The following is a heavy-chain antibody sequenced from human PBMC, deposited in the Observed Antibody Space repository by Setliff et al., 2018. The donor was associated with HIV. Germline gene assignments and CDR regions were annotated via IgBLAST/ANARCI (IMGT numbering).Heavy chain of an antibody. V-gene: IGHV4-34*01. J-gene: IGHJ4*02. CDR3: ARVGYYDSSFDY. CDR2: INHRGST. D-gene: IGHD3-22*01. Sequence: SETLSLTCDVYGGSFSGYYWSWIRQPPGKGLEWIGKINHRGSTNYNPSLKSRVTISVDTSRNQFSLKLNSVTAADTAVYYCARVGYYDSSFDYWGQGTLVTVS. CDR1: GGSFSGYY.